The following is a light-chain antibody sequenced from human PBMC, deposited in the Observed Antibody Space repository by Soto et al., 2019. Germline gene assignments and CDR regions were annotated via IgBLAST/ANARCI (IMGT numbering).Light chain of an antibody. Sequence: QSALTQPASVSGSSGQSITISCTGTSSDVGAYNYVSWYQQHPGKAPKLMIFAVTNRPSGVSNRFSGSKSGNTASLTISGLQAEDEADYYCSSYTGSKSSVFGTGTKVTVL. CDR2: AVT. CDR3: SSYTGSKSSV. V-gene: IGLV2-14*03. CDR1: SSDVGAYNY. J-gene: IGLJ1*01.